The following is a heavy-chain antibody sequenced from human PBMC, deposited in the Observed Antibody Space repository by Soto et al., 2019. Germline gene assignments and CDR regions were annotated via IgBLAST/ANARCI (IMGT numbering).Heavy chain of an antibody. Sequence: GGVLRLSCAASGFTFSSYAMHWVRQAPGKGLEWVAVISYDGSNKYYADSVKGRFTISRDNSKNTLYLQLNSLRAEDTAVYYCAKDKRDLRFLEWSYYFDYWGQGTLVNVSS. V-gene: IGHV3-30-3*01. CDR3: AKDKRDLRFLEWSYYFDY. CDR2: ISYDGSNK. D-gene: IGHD3-3*01. J-gene: IGHJ4*02. CDR1: GFTFSSYA.